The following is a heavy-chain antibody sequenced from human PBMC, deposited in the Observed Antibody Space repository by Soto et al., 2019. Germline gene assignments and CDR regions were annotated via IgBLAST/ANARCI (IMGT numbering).Heavy chain of an antibody. D-gene: IGHD4-17*01. CDR2: ISGSGGST. Sequence: GGSLRLSCAASGFTFSSYAMSWVRQAPGKGLEWVSAISGSGGSTYYADSVKGRFTISRDNSKNTLYLQMNSLRAEDTAVYYCAATTVVTPLVVSLYCFQHWGQGTLVTVSS. V-gene: IGHV3-23*01. CDR3: AATTVVTPLVVSLYCFQH. CDR1: GFTFSSYA. J-gene: IGHJ1*01.